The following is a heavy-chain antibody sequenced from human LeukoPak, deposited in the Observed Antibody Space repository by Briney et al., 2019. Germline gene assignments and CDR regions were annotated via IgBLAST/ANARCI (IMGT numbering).Heavy chain of an antibody. CDR1: GFTLSTNA. CDR2: ISGSGGST. D-gene: IGHD1-26*01. V-gene: IGHV3-23*01. J-gene: IGHJ4*02. Sequence: GGALRLFCLTSGFTLSTNAMSWVRQAPGKGLEWISGISGSGGSTYYADSVKGRFTISRDDSRNTLYLQMNSLRGDDTAVYYCAKDVGKWESLHFFDYWGQGTLVTVSS. CDR3: AKDVGKWESLHFFDY.